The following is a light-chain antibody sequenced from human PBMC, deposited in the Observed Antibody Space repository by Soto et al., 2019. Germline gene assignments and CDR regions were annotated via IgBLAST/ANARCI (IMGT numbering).Light chain of an antibody. CDR1: SSDVGRYDY. V-gene: IGLV2-11*01. CDR3: CSFAGSYTYV. Sequence: QSALTQPRSVSGSPGQSVTICCTGTSSDVGRYDYVSWYQQHPGKAPKLIIYDVSERPSGVPDRFSGSKFGNTASLTISGLQAEDEADYSCCSFAGSYTYVFGTGTKLTVL. CDR2: DVS. J-gene: IGLJ1*01.